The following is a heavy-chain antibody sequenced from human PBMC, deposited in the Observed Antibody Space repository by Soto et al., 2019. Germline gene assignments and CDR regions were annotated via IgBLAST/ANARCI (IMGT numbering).Heavy chain of an antibody. Sequence: GGSLRLSCAASGFTFSSYAMSWVRQAPGKGLEWVSAISGSGGSTYYADSVKGRFTISRDNSKNTLYLQMNSLRAEDTAVYYCASRFIGYCSGGSCYPSEVWGQGTLVTVS. D-gene: IGHD2-15*01. CDR2: ISGSGGST. J-gene: IGHJ4*02. CDR1: GFTFSSYA. CDR3: ASRFIGYCSGGSCYPSEV. V-gene: IGHV3-23*01.